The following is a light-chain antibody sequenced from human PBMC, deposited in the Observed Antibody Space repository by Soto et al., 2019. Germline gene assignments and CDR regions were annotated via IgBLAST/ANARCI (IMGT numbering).Light chain of an antibody. CDR1: QSVTSSY. J-gene: IGKJ3*01. Sequence: EIGLTQSPGTLSLSPGERATLSCRASQSVTSSYLAWYQQKPGQAPRLLIYGASSIASGNPERFSGSGSGTDSTLAISRLEPEDVAVYYCQQYGSSLFSVGPGTIVDIK. CDR3: QQYGSSLFS. CDR2: GAS. V-gene: IGKV3-20*01.